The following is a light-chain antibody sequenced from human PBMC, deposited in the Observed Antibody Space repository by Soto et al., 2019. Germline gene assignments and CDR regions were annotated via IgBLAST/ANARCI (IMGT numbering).Light chain of an antibody. CDR3: QQYNNWPIT. Sequence: IRMTQSPTSLSASTGDRVTITCRASQGINNYLAWYQQKPGKVPKVLIYAASTLQPGVPSRFSGSGSGAEFTLTISSLQSEDFAVYYCQQYNNWPITFGQGTRLEI. J-gene: IGKJ5*01. CDR2: AAS. V-gene: IGKV1-27*01. CDR1: QGINNY.